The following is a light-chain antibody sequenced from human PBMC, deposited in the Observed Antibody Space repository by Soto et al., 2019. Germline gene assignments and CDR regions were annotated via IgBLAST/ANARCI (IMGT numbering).Light chain of an antibody. V-gene: IGKV3D-15*01. CDR1: QSVSSY. CDR2: DAS. Sequence: EIVMTQSPVTLSASPGESATLSCRASQSVSSYLAWYQQKPGQAPRLLIYDASNRATGIPARFSGSGSGADFTLTISSLQSEDFAVYYCQQYNNWPWTFGQGTKVDIK. J-gene: IGKJ1*01. CDR3: QQYNNWPWT.